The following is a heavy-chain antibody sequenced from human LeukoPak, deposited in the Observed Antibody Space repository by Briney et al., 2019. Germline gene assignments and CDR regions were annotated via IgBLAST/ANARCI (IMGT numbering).Heavy chain of an antibody. V-gene: IGHV1-2*02. Sequence: ASVKVSCKTFGYTFTRYFMHWVRQAPGQGLEWMGWVDPNTGDTNYAQKFQGRVTMTRDTSISTAYMELSRLRSDDTAVYYCARLRRITIFGVVITLLDYWGQGTLVTVSS. CDR1: GYTFTRYF. CDR2: VDPNTGDT. J-gene: IGHJ4*02. CDR3: ARLRRITIFGVVITLLDY. D-gene: IGHD3-3*01.